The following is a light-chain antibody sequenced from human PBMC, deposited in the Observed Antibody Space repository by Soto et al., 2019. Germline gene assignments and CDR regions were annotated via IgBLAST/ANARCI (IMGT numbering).Light chain of an antibody. V-gene: IGKV3-20*01. CDR3: KQYGSSRT. Sequence: EIVLTQSPGTLSLSPGERATLSCRASQSVRSNYLAWYQQKPGQAPRLLISAASSRATGIPDRFSGSGSGTDFTLTISRLEPEDFAVYYCKQYGSSRTFGQGTKVEVK. CDR1: QSVRSNY. J-gene: IGKJ1*01. CDR2: AAS.